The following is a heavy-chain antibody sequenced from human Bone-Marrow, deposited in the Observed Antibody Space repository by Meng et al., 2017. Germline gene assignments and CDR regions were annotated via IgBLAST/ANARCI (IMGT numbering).Heavy chain of an antibody. CDR3: ARDADWVIFDH. CDR2: INTDASST. D-gene: IGHD3-9*01. V-gene: IGHV3-74*03. CDR1: GFTFSSYG. J-gene: IGHJ4*02. Sequence: GGSLRLSCAASGFTFSSYGMHWVRQTPGEGLVWVSRINTDASSTTYADSVKGRFTISRDDAKNTVYLQMNSLRAEDTAVYYCARDADWVIFDHWGQGALVTVSS.